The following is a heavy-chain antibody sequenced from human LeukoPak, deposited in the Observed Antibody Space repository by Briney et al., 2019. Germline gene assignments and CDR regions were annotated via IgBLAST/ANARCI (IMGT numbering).Heavy chain of an antibody. Sequence: NPSETLSLTCTVSGGSISSYYWSWIRQPPGKGLEWIGYIYYSESTNYNPSLKSRVTMSVDTSKNQFSLKLSSVTAADTAVYYCARGHSSGYYPFDYWGQGTLVTVSS. D-gene: IGHD3-22*01. CDR3: ARGHSSGYYPFDY. V-gene: IGHV4-59*12. J-gene: IGHJ4*02. CDR1: GGSISSYY. CDR2: IYYSEST.